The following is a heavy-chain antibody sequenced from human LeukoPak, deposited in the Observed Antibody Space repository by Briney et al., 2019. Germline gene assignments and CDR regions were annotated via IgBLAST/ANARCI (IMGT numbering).Heavy chain of an antibody. CDR2: ISSSSSYI. CDR3: ARDSLRYFDWLTIGGRGYYYYYGMDV. Sequence: GGSLRLSCAASGFTFSSYSMNWVRQAPGKGLEWVSSISSSSSYIYYADSVKGRFTISRDNAKNSLYLQMNSLRAEDTAVYYCARDSLRYFDWLTIGGRGYYYYYGMDVWGQGTTVTVSS. V-gene: IGHV3-21*01. J-gene: IGHJ6*02. CDR1: GFTFSSYS. D-gene: IGHD3-9*01.